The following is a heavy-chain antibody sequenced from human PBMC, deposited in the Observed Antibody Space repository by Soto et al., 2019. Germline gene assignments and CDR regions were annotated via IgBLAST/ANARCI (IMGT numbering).Heavy chain of an antibody. Sequence: QVQLVESGGGVVQPGRSLRLSCAASGFTFSSYGMHWVRQAPGKGLEWVAVIWYDGSNKYYADSVKGRFTISRDNSKNTLHLQMNSLRDEDKAVYYCERDNSDILTGYYHFDYWGQGTLVTVSS. CDR1: GFTFSSYG. CDR2: IWYDGSNK. J-gene: IGHJ4*02. V-gene: IGHV3-33*01. CDR3: ERDNSDILTGYYHFDY. D-gene: IGHD3-9*01.